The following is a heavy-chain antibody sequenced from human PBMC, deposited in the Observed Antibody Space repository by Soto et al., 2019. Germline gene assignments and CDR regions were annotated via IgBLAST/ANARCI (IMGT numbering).Heavy chain of an antibody. Sequence: SETLSLTCTVSGGSISSGGYYWSWIRQHPGKGLGWIGYIYYSGSTYYNPSLKSRVTISVDTSKNQFSLKLSSVTAADTAVYYCARSLLWFGELSRKAYFDDWGQGTLVTVSS. CDR2: IYYSGST. D-gene: IGHD3-10*01. CDR3: ARSLLWFGELSRKAYFDD. V-gene: IGHV4-31*03. CDR1: GGSISSGGYY. J-gene: IGHJ4*02.